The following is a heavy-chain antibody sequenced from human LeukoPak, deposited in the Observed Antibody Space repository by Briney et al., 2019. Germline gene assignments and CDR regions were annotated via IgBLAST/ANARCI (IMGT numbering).Heavy chain of an antibody. CDR1: GFTFSNAW. V-gene: IGHV3-15*01. D-gene: IGHD1-26*01. J-gene: IGHJ3*02. CDR2: IKSKADGGTT. CDR3: TRGYSGRSAYAFDI. Sequence: PGGPLRLSCEASGFTFSNAWMNCVRQAPGKALECLDRIKSKADGGTTHYAAPVQGRFTISRDDSKNSLYLQMNSLKTEDTALYYCTRGYSGRSAYAFDIWGQGTMVTVSS.